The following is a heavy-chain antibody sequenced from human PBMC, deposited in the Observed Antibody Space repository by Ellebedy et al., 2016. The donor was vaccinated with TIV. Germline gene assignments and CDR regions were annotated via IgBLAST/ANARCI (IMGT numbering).Heavy chain of an antibody. V-gene: IGHV5-51*01. D-gene: IGHD3-22*01. CDR3: ARQRGYYHDTSGYYIDF. CDR1: GYIFTNYW. Sequence: PGGSLRLSCQASGYIFTNYWIGWVRQMPGKGLEWVGTIYPGDSHSRYSPSFQGHVTISADRSISTAYLQWSVLRASDTAMYYCARQRGYYHDTSGYYIDFWGQGTLVTVSS. J-gene: IGHJ4*02. CDR2: IYPGDSHS.